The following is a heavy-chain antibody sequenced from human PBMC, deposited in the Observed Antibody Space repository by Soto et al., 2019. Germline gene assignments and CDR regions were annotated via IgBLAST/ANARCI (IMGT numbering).Heavy chain of an antibody. J-gene: IGHJ4*02. CDR1: GGTFNTYA. V-gene: IGHV1-69*19. Sequence: QVQLVQSGAEMKKPGSSVKVSCQSSGGTFNTYAMNWVRQAPGPGPEWMGDISPMFGAANYAPKFQGRVTITADEPTGTSYMQWSSLTSEDTALYFGAREAQVHTPAFVYWGQGTLVTVSS. CDR3: AREAQVHTPAFVY. CDR2: ISPMFGAA. D-gene: IGHD3-10*01.